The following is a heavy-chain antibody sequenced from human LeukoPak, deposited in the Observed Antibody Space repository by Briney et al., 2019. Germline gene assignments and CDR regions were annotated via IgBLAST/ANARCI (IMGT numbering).Heavy chain of an antibody. CDR2: INPNSGGT. CDR3: ARVDDRGHYYDSSGPRKLFDY. V-gene: IGHV1-2*02. Sequence: ASVKVSCKASGYTFTGYYMHWVRQAPGQGLELMGWINPNSGGTNYAQKFQGRVTMTRDTSISTAYMELSRLRSDDTAVYYCARVDDRGHYYDSSGPRKLFDYWGQGTLVTVSS. D-gene: IGHD3-22*01. CDR1: GYTFTGYY. J-gene: IGHJ4*02.